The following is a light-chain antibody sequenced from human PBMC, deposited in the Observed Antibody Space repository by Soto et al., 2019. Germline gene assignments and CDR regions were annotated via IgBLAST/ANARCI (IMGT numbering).Light chain of an antibody. CDR1: QSVSSNY. CDR3: QQYVSSPYT. CDR2: GTF. V-gene: IGKV3-20*01. J-gene: IGKJ2*01. Sequence: IVLTQSPGTLSLSPGERATLSCRASQSVSSNYLAWYQQKPGQPPRLLLYGTFSRATGVPDRFSGSGSGTDLTININRLEPEAFAVYYCQQYVSSPYTFGQGTRLEIK.